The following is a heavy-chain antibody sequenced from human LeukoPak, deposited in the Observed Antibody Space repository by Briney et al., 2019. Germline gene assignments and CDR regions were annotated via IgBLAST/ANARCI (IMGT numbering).Heavy chain of an antibody. CDR3: AKDFHGGLSPVGFDY. V-gene: IGHV3-23*01. J-gene: IGHJ4*02. D-gene: IGHD1-26*01. Sequence: GGSLRLSCAASGFTFSSYAMSWVRQAPGKGLEWVSAISGSGGSTYYADSVKGRFTISRDNSKNTLYLQMNSLRAEDTAVYYCAKDFHGGLSPVGFDYWGQGTLVTVCS. CDR1: GFTFSSYA. CDR2: ISGSGGST.